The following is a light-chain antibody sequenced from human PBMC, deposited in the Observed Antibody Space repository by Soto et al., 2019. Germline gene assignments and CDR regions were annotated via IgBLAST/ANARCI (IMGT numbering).Light chain of an antibody. CDR1: TGAVTSGHY. J-gene: IGLJ1*01. CDR3: LLSYTDEKV. V-gene: IGLV7-46*01. CDR2: DTD. Sequence: QAVVTQEPSLTASPGGTVTLTCGSSTGAVTSGHYPYWFQQKPGQAPRTLIYDTDNKHSWTPARFSGSLLGGKAALTLSGAQPEDEAEYYCLLSYTDEKVFGTGTKLTVL.